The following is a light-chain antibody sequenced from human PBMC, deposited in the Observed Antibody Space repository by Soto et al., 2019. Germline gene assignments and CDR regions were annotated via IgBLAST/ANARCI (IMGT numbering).Light chain of an antibody. V-gene: IGKV3-11*01. J-gene: IGKJ1*01. CDR3: QQET. Sequence: EIVLTQSPATLSLSPGETATLSCRASQSISTYLAWYQQKPGQAPRLLMYEASNRATGVPARFSGSGSGTDFTLTISSLGPEDFAVYYCQQETFGQGTKVEIK. CDR2: EAS. CDR1: QSISTY.